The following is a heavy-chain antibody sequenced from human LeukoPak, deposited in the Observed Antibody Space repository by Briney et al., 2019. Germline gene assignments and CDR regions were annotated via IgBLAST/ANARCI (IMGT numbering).Heavy chain of an antibody. D-gene: IGHD1-26*01. Sequence: GGSLRLSCAASEFTFSSYWMHWVRHAPGKGLVWVSRINTDGSSTSNAHSVKGRFTISRDNAKNTLYLRMNSLRAEDTAVYYCVREVGATTSLESGWFDPWGQGTLVTVSS. CDR1: EFTFSSYW. V-gene: IGHV3-74*01. CDR3: VREVGATTSLESGWFDP. J-gene: IGHJ5*02. CDR2: INTDGSST.